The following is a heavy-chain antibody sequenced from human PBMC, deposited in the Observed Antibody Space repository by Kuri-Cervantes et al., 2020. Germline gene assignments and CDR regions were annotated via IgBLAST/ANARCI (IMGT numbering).Heavy chain of an antibody. V-gene: IGHV1-2*04. CDR1: GYTFTGYY. CDR2: INPNSGGT. D-gene: IGHD6-19*01. CDR3: ARGTSGYRFGWNQGGEDGFEI. Sequence: ASVKVSCKASGYTFTGYYMHWVRQAPGQGLEWMGWINPNSGGTNYAQKFQGWVTMTRDTSISTAYMELSRLTSEDTAVYFCARGTSGYRFGWNQGGEDGFEIWGQGTMVTVSS. J-gene: IGHJ3*02.